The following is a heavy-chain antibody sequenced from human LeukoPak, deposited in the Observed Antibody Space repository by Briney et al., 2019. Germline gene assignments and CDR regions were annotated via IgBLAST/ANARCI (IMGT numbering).Heavy chain of an antibody. V-gene: IGHV4-34*01. CDR1: GGSFSGYY. J-gene: IGHJ4*02. CDR3: ASHCSSTSCYSDY. Sequence: SETLSLTCAVYGGSFSGYYWSWIRQPPGKGLEWIGEINHSGSTNYNSSLKSRVTISVDTSKNQFSLKLSSVTAADTAVYYCASHCSSTSCYSDYWGQGTLVTVSS. CDR2: INHSGST. D-gene: IGHD2-2*01.